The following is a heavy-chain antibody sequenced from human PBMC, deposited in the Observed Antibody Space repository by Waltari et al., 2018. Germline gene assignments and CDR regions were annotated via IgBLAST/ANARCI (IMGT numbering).Heavy chain of an antibody. CDR2: IRVDNGNT. D-gene: IGHD7-27*01. V-gene: IGHV1-18*01. CDR1: GHTFTSYG. Sequence: QVPLVQSGGEVKKPGASVRVSCTAAGHTFTSYGISWGRQAHEQGLEWMGWIRVDNGNTNYAQHLQGRVTMTADTSTSTAYMELRSLRSDDTAVYYCARPSLGQYYYYGMEVWGQGTAVTVSS. J-gene: IGHJ6*02. CDR3: ARPSLGQYYYYGMEV.